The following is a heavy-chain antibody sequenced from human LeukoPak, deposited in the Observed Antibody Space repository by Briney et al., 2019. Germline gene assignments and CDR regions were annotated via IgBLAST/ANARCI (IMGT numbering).Heavy chain of an antibody. CDR3: ARGPYSSGYYYYFDY. Sequence: SETLSLTCTVSGGSISSYYWSWIRQPPGKGLEWIGYIYYSGSTNYNPSLKSRVTISVDTSKNQFSLKLSSVTAADTAVYYCARGPYSSGYYYYFDYWGQGTLVTVSS. CDR2: IYYSGST. CDR1: GGSISSYY. J-gene: IGHJ4*02. D-gene: IGHD3-22*01. V-gene: IGHV4-59*01.